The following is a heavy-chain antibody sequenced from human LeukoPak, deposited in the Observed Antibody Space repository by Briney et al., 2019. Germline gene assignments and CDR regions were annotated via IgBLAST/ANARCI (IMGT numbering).Heavy chain of an antibody. D-gene: IGHD5-24*01. CDR2: LHYSGGT. J-gene: IGHJ2*01. CDR3: ARRRIDGSSHWYFDL. CDR1: GGSISSYY. V-gene: IGHV4-59*08. Sequence: SETLSLTCTVSGGSISSYYWSWIRQPPGKGLEWIGYLHYSGGTNYNPSLKSRVTISLDTPENQFSLKLSSVTAADTAVYYCARRRIDGSSHWYFDLWGRGTRVTVSS.